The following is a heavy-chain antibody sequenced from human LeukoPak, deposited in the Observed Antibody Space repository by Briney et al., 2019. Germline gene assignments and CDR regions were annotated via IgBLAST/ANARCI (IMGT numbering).Heavy chain of an antibody. J-gene: IGHJ4*02. D-gene: IGHD5-18*01. V-gene: IGHV3-30*02. CDR1: GFTFSGYG. CDR2: IRSDGSKE. CDR3: AKGYGYYFDY. Sequence: PGGSLRLTCAASGFTFSGYGIHWVRQAPGKGLEWVAFIRSDGSKEFYADSAKGRFTISRDNSKNTLYLQVNSLRVEDTAVYYCAKGYGYYFDYWGQGTLVIVSS.